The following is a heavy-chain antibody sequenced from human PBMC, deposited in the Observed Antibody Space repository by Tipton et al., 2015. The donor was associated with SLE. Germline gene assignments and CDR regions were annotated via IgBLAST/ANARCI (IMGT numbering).Heavy chain of an antibody. Sequence: TLSLTCDVSGGSISSGNWWTWVRQPPGKGLEWIEEIYHIGNVNYKASLRSRVTLSIDKFRNQFSMMLTSVTAADTAVYYCARVSSSTRYSFPFDFWGQGVLVTVSA. V-gene: IGHV4/OR15-8*02. CDR3: ARVSSSTRYSFPFDF. CDR1: GGSISSGNW. J-gene: IGHJ4*02. CDR2: IYHIGNV. D-gene: IGHD2-21*01.